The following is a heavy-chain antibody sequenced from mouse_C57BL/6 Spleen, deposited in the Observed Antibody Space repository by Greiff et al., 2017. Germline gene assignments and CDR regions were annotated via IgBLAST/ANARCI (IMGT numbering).Heavy chain of an antibody. D-gene: IGHD1-1*01. CDR2: IDPEYGVT. CDR3: SRRPITTVVAPYFDY. V-gene: IGHV14-2*01. CDR1: GFNIQDYY. J-gene: IGHJ2*01. Sequence: EVQLQQLGAELVKLGASGMSSCTAFGFNIQDYYMHWVKQRTEQGLGWIGRIDPEYGVTKYAPNFQGKATITADTSSHTAYLQLSSMTSEDTAVYYCSRRPITTVVAPYFDYWGQGTTLTVSS.